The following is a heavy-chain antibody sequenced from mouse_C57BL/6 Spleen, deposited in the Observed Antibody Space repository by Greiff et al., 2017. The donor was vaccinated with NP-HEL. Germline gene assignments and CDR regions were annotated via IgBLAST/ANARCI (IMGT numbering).Heavy chain of an antibody. CDR3: ARALYYDYDEDSHWYFDV. V-gene: IGHV5-4*03. CDR2: ISDGGSYT. J-gene: IGHJ1*03. Sequence: EVMLVESGGGLVKPGGSLKLSCAASGFTFSSYAMSWVRQTPEKRLEWVATISDGGSYTYYPDNVKGRFTISRDNAKNNLYLQMSHLKSEDTAMYYCARALYYDYDEDSHWYFDVWGTGTTVTVSS. CDR1: GFTFSSYA. D-gene: IGHD2-4*01.